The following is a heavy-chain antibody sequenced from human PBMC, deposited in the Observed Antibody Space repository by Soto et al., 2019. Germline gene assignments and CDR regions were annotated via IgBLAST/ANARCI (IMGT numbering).Heavy chain of an antibody. CDR1: GFTFSSYW. Sequence: GGSLRLSCAASGFTFSSYWMSWVRQAPGKGLEWVANIKQDGSEKYYVDSVKGRFTISRDNAKNSLYLQMNSLRAEDTAVYYCARVTRYGDYDRWYFDYWGQGTLVTVSS. CDR3: ARVTRYGDYDRWYFDY. J-gene: IGHJ4*02. D-gene: IGHD4-17*01. V-gene: IGHV3-7*01. CDR2: IKQDGSEK.